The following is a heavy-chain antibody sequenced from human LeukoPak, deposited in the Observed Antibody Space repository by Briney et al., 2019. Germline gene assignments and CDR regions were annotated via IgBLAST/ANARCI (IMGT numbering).Heavy chain of an antibody. V-gene: IGHV1-2*02. CDR3: ATEAYCGGDCYSTNFDY. Sequence: ASVKVSCKASGYTFTGCYMHWVRQAPGQGLEWMGWINPNSGGTNYAQKFQGRVTMTRDTSISTAYMELSRLRSDDTAVYYCATEAYCGGDCYSTNFDYWGQGTPVTVSS. D-gene: IGHD2-21*02. CDR1: GYTFTGCY. J-gene: IGHJ4*02. CDR2: INPNSGGT.